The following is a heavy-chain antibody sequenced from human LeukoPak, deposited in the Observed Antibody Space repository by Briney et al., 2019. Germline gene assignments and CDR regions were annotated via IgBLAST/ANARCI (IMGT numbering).Heavy chain of an antibody. V-gene: IGHV4-59*12. Sequence: SETLSLTCTVSGASISSYYWSWIRQPPGKGLEWIGYIYYSGSTNCNPSLKSRVSLSVDTSKSQFSLSLTAVTAADTALYYCTRENRPFCPFAFWGQGVMVTVSS. J-gene: IGHJ4*02. CDR2: IYYSGST. CDR1: GASISSYY. D-gene: IGHD2/OR15-2a*01. CDR3: TRENRPFCPFAF.